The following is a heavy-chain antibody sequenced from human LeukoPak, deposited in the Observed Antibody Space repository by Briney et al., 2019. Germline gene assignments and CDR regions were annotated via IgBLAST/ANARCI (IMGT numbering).Heavy chain of an antibody. CDR3: ARSGDKRDSSGWYKGDY. J-gene: IGHJ4*02. D-gene: IGHD6-19*01. CDR2: INAGNGNT. Sequence: ASVKVSCKASGYTFTSYAMHWVRQAPGQRLEWMGWINAGNGNTKYSQKFQGRVTITADESTSTAYMELSSLRSEDTAVYYCARSGDKRDSSGWYKGDYWGQGTLVTVSS. V-gene: IGHV1-3*01. CDR1: GYTFTSYA.